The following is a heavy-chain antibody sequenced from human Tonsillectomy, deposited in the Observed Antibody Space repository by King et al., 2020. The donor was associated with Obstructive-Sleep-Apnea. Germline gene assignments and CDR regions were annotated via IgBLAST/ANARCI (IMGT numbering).Heavy chain of an antibody. V-gene: IGHV3-23*04. CDR3: AKRWQVGPSHFDI. D-gene: IGHD6-19*01. J-gene: IGHJ3*02. CDR1: GFTFDIYA. Sequence: VQLVESGGGLVQPGGSLRLSCAASGFTFDIYAMTWVRLAPGKGLEWVSTISGSGANTYYADSVKGRFTISRDNSKNTLFLQMHSLRVEDTAVYYCAKRWQVGPSHFDIWGQGTMVTVS. CDR2: ISGSGANT.